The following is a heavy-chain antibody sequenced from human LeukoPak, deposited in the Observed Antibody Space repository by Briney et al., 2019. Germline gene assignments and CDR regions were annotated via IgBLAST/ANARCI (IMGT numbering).Heavy chain of an antibody. V-gene: IGHV4-39*07. CDR1: GGSISSSSYY. CDR2: INHSGST. D-gene: IGHD3-22*01. Sequence: SETLSLTCTVSGGSISSSSYYWGWIRQPPGKGLEWIGEINHSGSTNYNPSLKSRVTISVDTSKNQFSLKLSSVTAADTAVYYCARGRGYYDSSGYYYYYYYMDVWGKGTTVTVSS. CDR3: ARGRGYYDSSGYYYYYYYMDV. J-gene: IGHJ6*03.